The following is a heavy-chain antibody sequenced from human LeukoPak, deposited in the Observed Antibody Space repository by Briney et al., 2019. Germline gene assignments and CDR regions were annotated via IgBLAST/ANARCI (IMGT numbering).Heavy chain of an antibody. D-gene: IGHD3-9*01. V-gene: IGHV3-30*04. CDR2: ISYDGSNK. CDR1: VITFSSYP. CDR3: AREGDILTGYDY. Sequence: PGRSLRLSCAASVITFSSYPMHWVRKAPGKGLEWVAVISYDGSNKYYADSVKGRFTISRDNSRNTLYLQMNSLRAEDTAVYYCAREGDILTGYDYWGQGTLVTVSS. J-gene: IGHJ4*02.